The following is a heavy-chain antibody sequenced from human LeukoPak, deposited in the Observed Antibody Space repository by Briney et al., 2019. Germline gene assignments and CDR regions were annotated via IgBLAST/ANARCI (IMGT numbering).Heavy chain of an antibody. Sequence: GGSLRLSCSASGFTFSSYAMHWVRQAPGKGLEYVPAISSNGGSTYYADSVKGRFTISRDNSKNTLYLQMSSLRAEDTAVYYCVRCQAATIYFDYWGQGTLVTVSS. V-gene: IGHV3-64D*06. CDR3: VRCQAATIYFDY. J-gene: IGHJ4*02. CDR1: GFTFSSYA. D-gene: IGHD5-12*01. CDR2: ISSNGGST.